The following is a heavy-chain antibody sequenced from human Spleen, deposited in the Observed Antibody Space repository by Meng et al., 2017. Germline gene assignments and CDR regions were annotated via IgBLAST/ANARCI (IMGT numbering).Heavy chain of an antibody. D-gene: IGHD1-20*01. V-gene: IGHV4-4*02. CDR2: SYHSGST. CDR1: GDSITNHNW. CDR3: ARAEGNWNFVY. Sequence: QVQLRESGPALGKPSETLSLTCAVSGDSITNHNWWAWVRQPPGKGLEWIGESYHSGSTNYNPSLKSRVTISVDKSKNQFSLNLSSVTAADTAVYYCARAEGNWNFVYWGQGTLVTVSS. J-gene: IGHJ4*02.